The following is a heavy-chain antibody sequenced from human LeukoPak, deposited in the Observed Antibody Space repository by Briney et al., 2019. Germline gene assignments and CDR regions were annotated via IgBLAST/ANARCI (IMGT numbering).Heavy chain of an antibody. CDR3: AKGRVWQWLVGGFDV. J-gene: IGHJ3*01. V-gene: IGHV3-23*01. CDR2: ISVSGGTT. D-gene: IGHD6-19*01. CDR1: RFTFGSYA. Sequence: GSQSLSCAASRFTFGSYAMTWVRQAPGKGLEWVSSISVSGGTTYYADSVKGRFTISRDNSKNTLYLQMNSLRAEDTAVYFCAKGRVWQWLVGGFDVWGLGTMVTVSS.